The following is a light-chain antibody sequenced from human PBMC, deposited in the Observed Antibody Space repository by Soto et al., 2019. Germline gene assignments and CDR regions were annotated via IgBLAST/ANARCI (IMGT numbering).Light chain of an antibody. CDR3: QTWGTGIHVV. V-gene: IGLV4-69*01. CDR2: LDSDGSH. Sequence: QLVLTQSPSASASLGASVKLTCTLSSGHSSYAIAWHQQQPEKGPRYLMKLDSDGSHTKGDAIPDRFSGSSSGAECYLTISSPQSEDEADYYCQTWGTGIHVVFGGGTKLTVL. CDR1: SGHSSYA. J-gene: IGLJ2*01.